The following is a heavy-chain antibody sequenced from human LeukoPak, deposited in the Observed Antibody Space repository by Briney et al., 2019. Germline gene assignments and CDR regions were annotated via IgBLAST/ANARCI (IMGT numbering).Heavy chain of an antibody. J-gene: IGHJ5*02. Sequence: ASVKVSCKASGYTFTGYYMHWLRQAPAQGLEWMGWINPNSGGTNYAQKFQVWVTMTRDTSISTAYMELSRLRSDATAVYYCARDRVAAAGQGGTWFGPWGQGTLVTVSS. CDR1: GYTFTGYY. CDR2: INPNSGGT. D-gene: IGHD6-13*01. CDR3: ARDRVAAAGQGGTWFGP. V-gene: IGHV1-2*04.